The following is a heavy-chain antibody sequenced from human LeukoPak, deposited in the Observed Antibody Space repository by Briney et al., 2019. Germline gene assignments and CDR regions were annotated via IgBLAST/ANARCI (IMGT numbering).Heavy chain of an antibody. D-gene: IGHD6-19*01. J-gene: IGHJ4*02. CDR2: ISDSGDTT. Sequence: GGSLRLSCAASGFTFSTYAMTWVRQAPGKGLECVSGISDSGDTTYYADSVKGRFTISRDNSKNTLYLQMNSLRAEDTAVYYCAKPLAVAGTDFDYWGQGTLVTVSS. CDR3: AKPLAVAGTDFDY. V-gene: IGHV3-23*01. CDR1: GFTFSTYA.